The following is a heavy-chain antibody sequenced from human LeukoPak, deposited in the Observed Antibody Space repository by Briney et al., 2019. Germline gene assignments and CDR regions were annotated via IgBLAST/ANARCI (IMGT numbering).Heavy chain of an antibody. CDR2: IGTAGDT. D-gene: IGHD4-17*01. CDR1: GFTFSSYD. V-gene: IGHV3-13*01. Sequence: GSLRLSCAASGFTFSSYDMHWVRQATGKGLEWVSAIGTAGDTYYPGSVKGRFTISRENAKNSLYLQMNSLRAGDTAVYYCARQKYGDYGRYYLDYWGQGTLVTVSS. CDR3: ARQKYGDYGRYYLDY. J-gene: IGHJ4*02.